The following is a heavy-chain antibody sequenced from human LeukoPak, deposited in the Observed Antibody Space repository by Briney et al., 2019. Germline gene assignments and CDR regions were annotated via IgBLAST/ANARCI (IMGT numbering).Heavy chain of an antibody. J-gene: IGHJ5*02. V-gene: IGHV4-34*01. CDR1: GGSFSGYY. CDR2: INHSGST. Sequence: SETLSLTCAVYGGSFSGYYWSWIRQPPGKGLEWIGEINHSGSTNYNPSLKSRVTISVDTSKNQFSLKLSSVTAADTAVYYCARGNTMVRGVIPAPRRGTAYWFDPWGQGTLVTVSS. D-gene: IGHD3-10*01. CDR3: ARGNTMVRGVIPAPRRGTAYWFDP.